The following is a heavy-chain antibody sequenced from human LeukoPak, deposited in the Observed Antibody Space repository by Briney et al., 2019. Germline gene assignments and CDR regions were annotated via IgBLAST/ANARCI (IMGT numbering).Heavy chain of an antibody. D-gene: IGHD5-12*01. CDR3: TRGGWLRFDY. CDR2: VFSSGST. CDR1: GVSMRSYY. V-gene: IGHV4-59*01. J-gene: IGHJ4*02. Sequence: SETLSLTCTVSGVSMRSYYWSWIRQPPGKGLEWIGYVFSSGSTDYNPSLKSRVTMSVVTSRNQFSLNLRPVTAADTAVYYCTRGGWLRFDYWGQGILVTVSS.